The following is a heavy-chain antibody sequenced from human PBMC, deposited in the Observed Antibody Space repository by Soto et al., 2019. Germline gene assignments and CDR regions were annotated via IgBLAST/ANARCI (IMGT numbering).Heavy chain of an antibody. CDR3: ANDDAGYHSYCDQ. V-gene: IGHV3-23*01. CDR2: ISGVDGRT. Sequence: GGSLGLSCAASGFTFSSYAMSWVRQAPGKGLEWVSSISGVDGRTYYAESVKGRFTISRDNSKKMLYLSMSSLRAEDTAVYYCANDDAGYHSYCDQWGQGTLVTVSS. CDR1: GFTFSSYA. D-gene: IGHD3-22*01. J-gene: IGHJ4*02.